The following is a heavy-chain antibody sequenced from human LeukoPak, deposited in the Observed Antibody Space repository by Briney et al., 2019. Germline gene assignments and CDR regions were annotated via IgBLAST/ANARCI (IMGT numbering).Heavy chain of an antibody. CDR1: GFTFSSYS. Sequence: PGGSLRLSCAASGFTFSSYSMNWVRQAPGKGLEWVSSISSSSSYIYYADSVKGRFTISRDNAKNSLYLQMNSLRAEDTAVYYCARDLGVGYSYGYWGQGTLVTVSS. CDR3: ARDLGVGYSYGY. V-gene: IGHV3-21*01. D-gene: IGHD5-18*01. J-gene: IGHJ4*02. CDR2: ISSSSSYI.